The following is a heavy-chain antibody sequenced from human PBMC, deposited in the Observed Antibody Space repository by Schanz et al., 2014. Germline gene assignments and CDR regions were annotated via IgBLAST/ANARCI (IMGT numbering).Heavy chain of an antibody. CDR3: ARLWGGWRIPDY. J-gene: IGHJ4*02. D-gene: IGHD6-19*01. CDR1: GDSISSTSYY. CDR2: IYYSGST. Sequence: QLQMQESGPGLVKPSETLSLTCSVSGDSISSTSYYWGWIRQPPGKGLEWIGSIYYSGSTYYNASLKSGVTISVDTSKTHFSRKLNSVTAADSAVYYCARLWGGWRIPDYWGQGTLVTVSS. V-gene: IGHV4-39*01.